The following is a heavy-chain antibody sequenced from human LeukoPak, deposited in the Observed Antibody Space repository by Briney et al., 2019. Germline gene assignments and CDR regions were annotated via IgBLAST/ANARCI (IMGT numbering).Heavy chain of an antibody. CDR1: GYTFTGYY. CDR3: ARSSRELGGYAPWELMPPFDY. Sequence: ASVKVPCKASGYTFTGYYMHWVRQAPGQGLEWMGWINPNSGGTNYAQKFQGRVTMTRDTSISTAYMELSRLRSDDTAVYYCARSSRELGGYAPWELMPPFDYWGQGTLVTVSS. V-gene: IGHV1-2*02. CDR2: INPNSGGT. J-gene: IGHJ4*02. D-gene: IGHD1-7*01.